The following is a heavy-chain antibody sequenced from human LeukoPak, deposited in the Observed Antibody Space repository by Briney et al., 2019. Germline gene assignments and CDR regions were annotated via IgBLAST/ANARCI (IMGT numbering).Heavy chain of an antibody. CDR1: GGSISSGGYY. CDR3: ARGGVVVAAFDY. CDR2: IYHSGST. Sequence: SQTLSLTCTVSGGSISSGGYYWSWLRQPPGKGLEWIGYIYHSGSTYYNPSLKSRVTISVDRSKNQFSLKLSSVTAADTAVYYCARGGVVVAAFDYWGQGTLVTVSS. D-gene: IGHD2-15*01. V-gene: IGHV4-30-2*01. J-gene: IGHJ4*02.